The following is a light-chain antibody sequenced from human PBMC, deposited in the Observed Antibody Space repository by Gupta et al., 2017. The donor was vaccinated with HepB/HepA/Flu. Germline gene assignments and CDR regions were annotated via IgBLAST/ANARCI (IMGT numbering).Light chain of an antibody. J-gene: IGLJ2*01. CDR2: GNS. Sequence: QSVLTQPPSVSGAPGQRVTISCTGSSSNIGAGYDVHWYQQLPGTAPKLLIYGNSNRHSGVPDRFSCSKSGTSASLAITGLQAEEEADDYCQSYDSSMSGSGVFGGGTKLTVL. CDR3: QSYDSSMSGSGV. CDR1: SSNIGAGYD. V-gene: IGLV1-40*01.